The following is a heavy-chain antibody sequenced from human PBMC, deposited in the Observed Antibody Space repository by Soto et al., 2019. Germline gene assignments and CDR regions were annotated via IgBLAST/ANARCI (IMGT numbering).Heavy chain of an antibody. V-gene: IGHV4-39*01. CDR3: ARHGYSSGRTYFVY. CDR2: IYDRGST. CDR1: GGSIGSSSYY. Sequence: QLQLQESGPGLVKPSETLSLTCTVSGGSIGSSSYYWGWIRQPPGKGLEWIGSIYDRGSTYNNPSLKSRLPTSVDKSKNQFSLKLTSVTAADTAVYYCARHGYSSGRTYFVYWGQGTLVTVSS. J-gene: IGHJ4*02. D-gene: IGHD6-19*01.